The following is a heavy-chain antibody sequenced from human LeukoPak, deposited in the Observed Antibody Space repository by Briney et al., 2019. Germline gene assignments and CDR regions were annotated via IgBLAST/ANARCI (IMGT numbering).Heavy chain of an antibody. D-gene: IGHD6-13*01. CDR1: GYTFTGYY. Sequence: VASVKVSCKASGYTFTGYYMHWVRQAPGQGLEWMGWINPNSGGTNYAQKFQGRVTMTRDTSISTAYMELSRLRSDDTAVYYCARVGAVGIAAAGTRLPFDYWGQGTLVTVSS. V-gene: IGHV1-2*02. CDR3: ARVGAVGIAAAGTRLPFDY. CDR2: INPNSGGT. J-gene: IGHJ4*02.